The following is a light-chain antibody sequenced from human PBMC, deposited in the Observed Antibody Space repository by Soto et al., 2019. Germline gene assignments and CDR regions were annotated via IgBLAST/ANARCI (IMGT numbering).Light chain of an antibody. V-gene: IGLV3-21*02. CDR1: NIGSKS. CDR3: QVRETNTDHLV. J-gene: IGLJ3*02. Sequence: SYELTRAPSMSVAPGQTARITCGGNNIGSKSVHWYQQRPGQAPVVVIYDDTDRPSGIPERFSGSNSGNTATLTISGVEAGDEADYYCQVRETNTDHLVFGGGTKVTVL. CDR2: DDT.